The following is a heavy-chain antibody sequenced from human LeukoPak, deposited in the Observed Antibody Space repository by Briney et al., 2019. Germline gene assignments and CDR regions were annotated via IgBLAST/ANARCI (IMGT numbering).Heavy chain of an antibody. Sequence: PSETLSLTCAVYGGSFSGYYWSWIRQPPGKGLEWIGEINHSGSTNYNPSLKSRVTISVDTSKNQFSLKLSSVTAADTAVYYCATQCGGSCSPNLFDYWGQGTLVTVSS. CDR3: ATQCGGSCSPNLFDY. CDR1: GGSFSGYY. V-gene: IGHV4-34*01. J-gene: IGHJ4*02. CDR2: INHSGST. D-gene: IGHD2-15*01.